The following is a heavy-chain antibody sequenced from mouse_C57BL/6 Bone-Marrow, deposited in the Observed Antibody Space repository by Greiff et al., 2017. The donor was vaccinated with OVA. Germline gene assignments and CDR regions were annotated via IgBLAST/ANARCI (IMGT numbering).Heavy chain of an antibody. CDR2: IYPRSGNT. CDR1: GYTFTSYG. D-gene: IGHD1-1*01. J-gene: IGHJ2*01. V-gene: IGHV1-81*01. CDR3: ARSRYYGSSYPFDY. Sequence: QVQLQQSGAELARPGASVKLSCKASGYTFTSYGISWVKQRTGQGLELIGEIYPRSGNTYYNEKFKGKATLTADKSSSTAYMELRSLTSEDSAVYFCARSRYYGSSYPFDYWGQGTTLTVSS.